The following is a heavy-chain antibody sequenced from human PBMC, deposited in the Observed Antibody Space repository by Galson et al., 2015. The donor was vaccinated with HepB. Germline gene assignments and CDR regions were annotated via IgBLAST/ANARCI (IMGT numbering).Heavy chain of an antibody. CDR3: ARSVYPLHNYYYYMDV. CDR2: ISSSSSTI. CDR1: GFTFSSYS. V-gene: IGHV3-48*01. D-gene: IGHD5/OR15-5a*01. J-gene: IGHJ6*03. Sequence: SLRLSCAASGFTFSSYSMNWVRQAPGKGLEWVSYISSSSSTIYYADSVKGRFTISRDNAKNSLYLQMNSLRAEDTAVYYCARSVYPLHNYYYYMDVWGKGTTVTVSS.